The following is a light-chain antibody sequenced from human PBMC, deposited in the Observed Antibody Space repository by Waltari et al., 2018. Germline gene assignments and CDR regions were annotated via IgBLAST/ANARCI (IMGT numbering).Light chain of an antibody. J-gene: IGKJ2*01. CDR1: QSVLYSSNNKNY. V-gene: IGKV4-1*01. CDR3: QQYYSTPPT. Sequence: DIVMTQSPDSSAVSLGERATTNCKSSQSVLYSSNNKNYLAWYQQKPGQPPKLLIYWASTRESGVPDRFSGSGSGTDFTLTISSLQAEDVAVYYCQQYYSTPPTFGQGTKLEIK. CDR2: WAS.